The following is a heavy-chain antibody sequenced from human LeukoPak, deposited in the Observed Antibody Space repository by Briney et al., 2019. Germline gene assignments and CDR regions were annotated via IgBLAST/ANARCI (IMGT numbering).Heavy chain of an antibody. J-gene: IGHJ4*02. CDR2: IYSGGTS. D-gene: IGHD6-19*01. V-gene: IGHV3-66*01. CDR3: ARDSWAVAGLYY. Sequence: PGGSLRLSCVASGFIISSNYMTWVRQAPGKGLEWVSLIYSGGTSYYADSVKGRFTISRDNSKNMLYLQMSSLRAEDTAVYYCARDSWAVAGLYYWGQGTLVTVSS. CDR1: GFIISSNY.